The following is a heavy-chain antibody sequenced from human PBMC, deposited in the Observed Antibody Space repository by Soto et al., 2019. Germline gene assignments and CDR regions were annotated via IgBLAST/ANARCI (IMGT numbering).Heavy chain of an antibody. CDR1: GFTVSSRF. V-gene: IGHV3-66*01. J-gene: IGHJ4*02. CDR2: MSDSGTA. CDR3: ASDTLGGAYDFWH. Sequence: EVQLMESGGGLVQPGGSLRLSCAASGFTVSSRFMTWIRQAPGKGLEWVSVMSDSGTAYYADSVKGRFTLSRDSSKNTVFLQMNSLRAEDTAVYHCASDTLGGAYDFWHGGQGTLVTVSS. D-gene: IGHD3-3*01.